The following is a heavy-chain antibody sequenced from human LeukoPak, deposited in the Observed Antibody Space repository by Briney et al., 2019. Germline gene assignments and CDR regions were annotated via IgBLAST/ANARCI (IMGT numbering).Heavy chain of an antibody. Sequence: ASVKVSCKASEYTYYMHWVRQAPGQGLEWMGIINPSGGSTSYTQKFQGRVTMTRDTSTSTVYMGLSSLRSEDTAVYYCAISTNDAFDIWGQGTMVTVSS. V-gene: IGHV1-46*01. J-gene: IGHJ3*02. CDR3: AISTNDAFDI. CDR1: EYTYY. CDR2: INPSGGST. D-gene: IGHD1-14*01.